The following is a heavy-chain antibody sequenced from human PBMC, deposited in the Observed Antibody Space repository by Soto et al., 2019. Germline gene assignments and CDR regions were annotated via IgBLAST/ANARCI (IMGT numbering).Heavy chain of an antibody. V-gene: IGHV4-4*02. CDR1: GTSISSTYW. Sequence: QVQLKQSGPGLVRPSGTLSLTCRVSGTSISSTYWWTWVRQSPGKGLEWIGEIYHNGITKYNPSLKSRVSLSVDKSNNQFPLKLTSVTDADTAVYYCATVPPRIVVVLAEFPTWGQGTLVTVSS. CDR2: IYHNGIT. CDR3: ATVPPRIVVVLAEFPT. J-gene: IGHJ4*02. D-gene: IGHD2-21*01.